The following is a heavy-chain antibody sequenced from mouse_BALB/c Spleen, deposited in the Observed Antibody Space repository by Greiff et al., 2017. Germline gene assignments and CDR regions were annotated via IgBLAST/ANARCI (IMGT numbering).Heavy chain of an antibody. Sequence: EVNVVESGGGLVQPGGSRKLSCAASGFTFSSFGMHWVRQAPEKGLEWVAYISSGSSTIYYADTVKGRFTISRDNPKNTLFLQMTSLRSEDTAMDYCARSGDGYFYAMDYWGQGTSVTVSS. D-gene: IGHD2-3*01. CDR2: ISSGSSTI. CDR3: ARSGDGYFYAMDY. CDR1: GFTFSSFG. V-gene: IGHV5-17*02. J-gene: IGHJ4*01.